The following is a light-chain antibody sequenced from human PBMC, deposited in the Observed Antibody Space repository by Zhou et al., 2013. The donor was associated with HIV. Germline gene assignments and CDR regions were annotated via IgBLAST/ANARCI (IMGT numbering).Light chain of an antibody. CDR1: QDISNY. Sequence: DIQMTQSPSAMSASVGDRVTITCRASQDISNYVAWFQQKPGKAPQRLIYAASSLQSGVPSRFSGSGSGTDFTLTISRLEPEDFAVYYCQQYGSSIFTFGPGTKVDIK. CDR2: AAS. V-gene: IGKV1-17*03. CDR3: QQYGSSIFT. J-gene: IGKJ3*01.